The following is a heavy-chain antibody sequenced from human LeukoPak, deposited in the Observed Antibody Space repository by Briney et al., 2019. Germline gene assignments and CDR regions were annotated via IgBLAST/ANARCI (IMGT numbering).Heavy chain of an antibody. V-gene: IGHV4-39*01. CDR2: IYYSGTT. D-gene: IGHD1-26*01. CDR1: GDSISSSKYH. Sequence: PSETLSLTCTVSGDSISSSKYHWGWIRQPPGKGLEWIGSIYYSGTTFYNPSLKSRVTISVDTSKNQFSLKLSSVTAADTAVYYCARRDVGATIDYWGQGTLVTVSS. J-gene: IGHJ4*02. CDR3: ARRDVGATIDY.